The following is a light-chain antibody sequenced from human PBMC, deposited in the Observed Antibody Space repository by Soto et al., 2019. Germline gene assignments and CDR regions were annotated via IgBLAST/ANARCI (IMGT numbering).Light chain of an antibody. CDR2: DAS. CDR3: HQYDNRPFT. J-gene: IGKJ3*01. CDR1: QDIGNF. Sequence: DIQMTQSPPSLSASVGDRVSFTCQASQDIGNFLNWYQHIPGKAPNLLIYDASNSEPGVPARFSGSGSGTDFSFTISSLQPEDFATDYWHQYDNRPFTFGPGTTVDLK. V-gene: IGKV1-33*01.